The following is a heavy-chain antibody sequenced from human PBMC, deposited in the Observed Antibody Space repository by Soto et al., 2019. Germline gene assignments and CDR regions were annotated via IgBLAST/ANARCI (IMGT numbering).Heavy chain of an antibody. D-gene: IGHD5-12*01. CDR3: AKDNGSGCDWLRVGDASDI. Sequence: QVQLVESGGGVVQPGRSLRLSCAASGFTFSSYGMHWVRQAPGKGLEWVAVISHDGSNKYYADSVKGRLTISRDNSKNTLYLHMNSLRGEDTAVYYCAKDNGSGCDWLRVGDASDIWGQGTMVTVSS. J-gene: IGHJ3*02. CDR1: GFTFSSYG. V-gene: IGHV3-30*18. CDR2: ISHDGSNK.